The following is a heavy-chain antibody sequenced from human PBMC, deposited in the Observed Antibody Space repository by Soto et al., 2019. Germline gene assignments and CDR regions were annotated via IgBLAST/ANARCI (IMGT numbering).Heavy chain of an antibody. CDR2: INHSGST. CDR3: ARYDEVYYYYGMDV. V-gene: IGHV4-34*01. D-gene: IGHD1-1*01. Sequence: SETLSLTCAVYGGSFSGYYWSWIRQPPGKGLEWIGEINHSGSTNYNPSLKSRVTISVDTSKNQFSLKLSSVTAADTAVYYCARYDEVYYYYGMDVWGQGTTVTVSS. CDR1: GGSFSGYY. J-gene: IGHJ6*02.